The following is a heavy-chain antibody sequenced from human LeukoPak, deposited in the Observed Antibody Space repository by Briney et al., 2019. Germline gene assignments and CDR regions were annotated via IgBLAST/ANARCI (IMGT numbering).Heavy chain of an antibody. CDR3: ARDEIVATTKANYYYYMDV. CDR2: IKQDGSEK. Sequence: PGGSLRLSCAASGFTFSSYSMNWVRQAPGEGLEWVANIKQDGSEKYYVDSVKGRFTISRDNAKNSLYLQMNSLRAEDTAVYYCARDEIVATTKANYYYYMDVWGKGTTVTISS. V-gene: IGHV3-7*01. CDR1: GFTFSSYS. D-gene: IGHD5-12*01. J-gene: IGHJ6*03.